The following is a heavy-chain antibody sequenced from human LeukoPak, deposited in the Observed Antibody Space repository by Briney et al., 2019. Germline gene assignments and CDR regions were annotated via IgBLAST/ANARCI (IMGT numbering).Heavy chain of an antibody. D-gene: IGHD4-11*01. CDR3: ASGLQWTLWY. CDR1: GLTFSSYW. J-gene: IGHJ4*02. V-gene: IGHV3-7*01. CDR2: IKQDGSEK. Sequence: GGSLRLSCAASGLTFSSYWMSWVRQAPGKGLEWVANIKQDGSEKYYVDSVKGRFTISRDNAKNSLYLQMNSLRAEDTAVYYCASGLQWTLWYWGQGTLVTVSS.